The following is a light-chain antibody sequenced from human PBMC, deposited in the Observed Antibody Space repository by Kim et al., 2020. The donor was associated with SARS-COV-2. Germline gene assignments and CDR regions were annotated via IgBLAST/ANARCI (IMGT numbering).Light chain of an antibody. V-gene: IGLV9-49*01. CDR1: SGYSNYK. Sequence: QPVLTQPPSASASLGASVTLTCTLSSGYSNYKVDWYQQRPGKGPRFVMRVGTGGIVGSKGDGIPDRFSVLGSVLNRYLTIKNIQEEDESDYHCGADHGSGSNFVVFGGGTQLTVL. CDR3: GADHGSGSNFVV. CDR2: VGTGGIVG. J-gene: IGLJ2*01.